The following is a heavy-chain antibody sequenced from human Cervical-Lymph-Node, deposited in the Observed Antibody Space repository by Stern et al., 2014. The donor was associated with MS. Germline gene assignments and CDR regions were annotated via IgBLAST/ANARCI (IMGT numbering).Heavy chain of an antibody. J-gene: IGHJ5*02. CDR3: ARQSSTGWSAFDP. CDR2: VYPGDSDT. V-gene: IGHV5-51*01. CDR1: GYSFTSYW. D-gene: IGHD6-19*01. Sequence: LVQSGAEMKKPGESLKISCKASGYSFTSYWIAWVRQMPGKGLEWMGIVYPGDSDTRYNWAFQGQITISADKSTNTAYLQWNSLQASDSGIYYCARQSSTGWSAFDPWGQGTLVTV.